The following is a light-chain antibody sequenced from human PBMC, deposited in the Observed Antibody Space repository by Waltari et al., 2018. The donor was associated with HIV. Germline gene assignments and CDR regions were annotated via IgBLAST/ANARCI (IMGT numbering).Light chain of an antibody. CDR1: QAIGSY. Sequence: DIQMTQSPPSLSASVGDPVTITCRASQAIGSYLAWYQHKPGSPPPLLIYAASTLQSGVPSRFSGSGSETNFSLVISALQPEDAATYYCQKYNNVPQVFGQGTKVEV. CDR2: AAS. CDR3: QKYNNVPQV. J-gene: IGKJ1*01. V-gene: IGKV1-27*01.